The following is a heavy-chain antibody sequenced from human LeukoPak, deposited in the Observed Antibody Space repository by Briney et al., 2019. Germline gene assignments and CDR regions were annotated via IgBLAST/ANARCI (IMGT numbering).Heavy chain of an antibody. Sequence: GGSLRLSCAASGFTFSSYAMSWVRQAPGKGLEWVSGLGGGGGTTYSADSVRGRFTLSRDNSKNTLYLQMNGLRAEDTAVYYCARHSHQIPTYMDYWGQGTLVTVSS. D-gene: IGHD1-14*01. CDR2: LGGGGGTT. J-gene: IGHJ4*02. CDR1: GFTFSSYA. CDR3: ARHSHQIPTYMDY. V-gene: IGHV3-23*01.